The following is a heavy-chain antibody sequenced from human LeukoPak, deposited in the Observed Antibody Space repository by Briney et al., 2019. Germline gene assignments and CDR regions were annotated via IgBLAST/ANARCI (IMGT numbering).Heavy chain of an antibody. CDR1: GFTFSDYS. J-gene: IGHJ6*03. Sequence: GGSLRLSCAASGFTFSDYSVNWVRQAPGKGLEWVASISSSSPYIYYTDSVKGRFTISRDNAKNSLYLQMNSLRAEDTAVYYCAKDKYGSGLNYYYYYMDVWGKGTTVTISS. D-gene: IGHD3-10*01. CDR3: AKDKYGSGLNYYYYYMDV. V-gene: IGHV3-21*01. CDR2: ISSSSPYI.